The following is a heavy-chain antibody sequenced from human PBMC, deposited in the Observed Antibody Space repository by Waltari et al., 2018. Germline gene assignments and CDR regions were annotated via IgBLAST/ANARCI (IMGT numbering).Heavy chain of an antibody. CDR1: GGSISSSSYS. Sequence: QLQLQESGPGLVKPSETLSLTCTVSGGSISSSSYSWGWIRQPPGKGLEWIGSIYYSGSTYYNPSLKSRVTISVDTSKNQFSLKLSSVTAADTAVYYCAIIAVAGTDFDYWGQGTLVTVSS. CDR2: IYYSGST. V-gene: IGHV4-39*01. CDR3: AIIAVAGTDFDY. D-gene: IGHD6-19*01. J-gene: IGHJ4*02.